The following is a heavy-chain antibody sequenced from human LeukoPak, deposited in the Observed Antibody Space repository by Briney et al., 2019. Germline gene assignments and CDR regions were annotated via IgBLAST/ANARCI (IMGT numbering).Heavy chain of an antibody. J-gene: IGHJ5*02. CDR2: INHSGST. CDR1: GGSFSGYY. CDR3: ARGLEMATTPGDWFDP. D-gene: IGHD5-24*01. Sequence: SETLSLTCAVYGGSFSGYYWSWIRQPPGKGLEWIGEINHSGSTNYNPSLKSRVTISVDTSKNQFSLELSSVTAADTAVYYCARGLEMATTPGDWFDPWGQGTLVTVSS. V-gene: IGHV4-34*01.